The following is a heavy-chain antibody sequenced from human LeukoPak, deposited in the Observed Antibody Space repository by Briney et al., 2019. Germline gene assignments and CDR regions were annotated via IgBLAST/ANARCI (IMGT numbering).Heavy chain of an antibody. CDR2: IYYSGST. CDR3: ARHGGLIVVVPAAMEDFWFDP. Sequence: PSETQSLTCTVSGGSISSSSYYWGWIRQPPGKGLEWIGSIYYSGSTYYNPSLKSRVTISVDTSKNQFSLKLSSVTAADTAVYYCARHGGLIVVVPAAMEDFWFDPWGQGTLVTVSS. CDR1: GGSISSSSYY. D-gene: IGHD2-2*01. V-gene: IGHV4-39*01. J-gene: IGHJ5*02.